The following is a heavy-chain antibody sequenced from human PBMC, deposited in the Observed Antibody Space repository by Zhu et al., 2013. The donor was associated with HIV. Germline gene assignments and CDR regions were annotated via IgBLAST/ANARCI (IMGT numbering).Heavy chain of an antibody. Sequence: QVQLVQSGADVKKPGASVKVSCKASGYTFTDFYMHWVRQAPGQGLEWMGWMNPNSGATNYVRKFEGRVTMTRDTSITTAYMELSRLRSDDTAIYYCARVADFGSGSYHGYWGQGTLVTVSS. D-gene: IGHD3-10*01. V-gene: IGHV1-2*02. CDR3: ARVADFGSGSYHGY. J-gene: IGHJ4*02. CDR2: MNPNSGAT. CDR1: GYTFTDFY.